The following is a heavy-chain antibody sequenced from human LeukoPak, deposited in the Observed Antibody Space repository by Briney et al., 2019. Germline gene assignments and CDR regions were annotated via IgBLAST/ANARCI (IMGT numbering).Heavy chain of an antibody. J-gene: IGHJ4*02. CDR1: GYTFTNYG. D-gene: IGHD3-3*01. V-gene: IGHV1-69*13. CDR3: ARAPYYDFWSGYSYFDY. CDR2: IIPIFGTA. Sequence: SVKVSCKTSGYTFTNYGVSWVRQAPGQGLEWMGGIIPIFGTANYAQKFQGRVTITADESTSTAYMELSSLRSEDTAVYYCARAPYYDFWSGYSYFDYWGQGTLVTVSS.